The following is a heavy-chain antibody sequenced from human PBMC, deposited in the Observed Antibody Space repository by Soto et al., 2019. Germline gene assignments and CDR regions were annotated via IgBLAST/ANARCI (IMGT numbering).Heavy chain of an antibody. CDR1: GYTFTIYW. V-gene: IGHV5-51*01. Sequence: GESPKISCQVSGYTFTIYWIGWVRQMPGKGLEWMGIIYPSDSDTRYSPSFQGQVTISADQSINTAYLQWDSLKASDTAIYYCARPANTVADHFDLWGQGTPVTVSS. J-gene: IGHJ4*02. D-gene: IGHD4-17*01. CDR3: ARPANTVADHFDL. CDR2: IYPSDSDT.